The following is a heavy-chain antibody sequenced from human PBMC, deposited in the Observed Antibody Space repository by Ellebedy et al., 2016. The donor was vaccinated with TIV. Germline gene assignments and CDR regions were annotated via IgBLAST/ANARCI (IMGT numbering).Heavy chain of an antibody. V-gene: IGHV3-7*01. J-gene: IGHJ3*02. CDR3: ATDGSYGDYRSPAHAFEI. D-gene: IGHD3-10*01. Sequence: GGSLRLSCAASRFPFSSYWISWVRQAPGKGLEWVANINQGGSVKYYVDSVRGRFTISRDNAKNSLFLQMNSLRAEDTAVYYCATDGSYGDYRSPAHAFEIWGQGTVVAVSS. CDR1: RFPFSSYW. CDR2: INQGGSVK.